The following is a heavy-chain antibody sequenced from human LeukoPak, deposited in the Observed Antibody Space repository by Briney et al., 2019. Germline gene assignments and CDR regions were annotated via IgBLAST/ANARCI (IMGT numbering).Heavy chain of an antibody. Sequence: ASVKVSCKASGYTFTGYYMHWVRQAPGQGLEWMGWINPNSGGTNYAQKFQGKVTMTRDTSISTAYMELSRLRSDDTAVYYCARTRRYYDSSGHFDYWGQGTLVTVSS. CDR2: INPNSGGT. CDR1: GYTFTGYY. V-gene: IGHV1-2*02. J-gene: IGHJ4*02. D-gene: IGHD3-22*01. CDR3: ARTRRYYDSSGHFDY.